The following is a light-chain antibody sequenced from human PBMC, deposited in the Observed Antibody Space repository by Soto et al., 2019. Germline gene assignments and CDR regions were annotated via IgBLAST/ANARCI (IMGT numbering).Light chain of an antibody. Sequence: EIVLTQSPATLSLSPGERATLSCRASQSVSSSLAWYQQKPGQTPRLLIYDASNRATGIPPRFSGSGSGTDFTRTISSLEPEDCAVYYCQQRSSWPLTFGGGTKVEIK. CDR2: DAS. CDR1: QSVSSS. CDR3: QQRSSWPLT. V-gene: IGKV3-11*01. J-gene: IGKJ4*01.